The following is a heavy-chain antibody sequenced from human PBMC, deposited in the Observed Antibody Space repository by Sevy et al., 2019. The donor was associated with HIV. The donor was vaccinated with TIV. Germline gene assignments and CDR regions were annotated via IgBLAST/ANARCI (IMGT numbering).Heavy chain of an antibody. CDR3: ARDLAYYDSSGYLPALDYFDY. CDR1: GYTFTGYY. CDR2: INPNSGGT. D-gene: IGHD3-22*01. V-gene: IGHV1-2*02. Sequence: ASVKVSCKASGYTFTGYYMHWVRQAPGQWLEWMGWINPNSGGTNYAQKFQGRVTMTRDTSISTAYMELSRLRSDDTAVYYCARDLAYYDSSGYLPALDYFDYWGQGTLVTVSS. J-gene: IGHJ4*02.